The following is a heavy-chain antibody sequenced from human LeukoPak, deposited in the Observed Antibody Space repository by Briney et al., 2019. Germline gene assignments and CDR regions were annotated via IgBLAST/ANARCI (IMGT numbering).Heavy chain of an antibody. J-gene: IGHJ4*02. V-gene: IGHV1-24*01. CDR1: GYTLTELS. D-gene: IGHD3-22*01. CDR3: ATDLNRISSGYYSKDY. Sequence: ASVKVSCKVSGYTLTELSMHWVRQAPGKGLEWMGGFDPEDGETIYAQKFQGRVTMTEDTSTDTAYMELSSLRSEDTAVYYCATDLNRISSGYYSKDYWGQGTLVTVSS. CDR2: FDPEDGET.